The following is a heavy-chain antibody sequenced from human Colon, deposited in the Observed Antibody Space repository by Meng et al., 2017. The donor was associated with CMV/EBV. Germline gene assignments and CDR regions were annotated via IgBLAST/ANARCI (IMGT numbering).Heavy chain of an antibody. V-gene: IGHV3-21*01. J-gene: IGHJ1*01. CDR2: ISTRSSYI. Sequence: GESLKISCAVSGFTFRDYSMSWVRQAPGKGLEWVASISTRSSYIYYADSVKGRFTISRDNAKNLLYLQMNTLGAEDTAVYYCARATTPGGYFHHWGQGTLVTVSS. CDR3: ARATTPGGYFHH. D-gene: IGHD4-23*01. CDR1: GFTFRDYS.